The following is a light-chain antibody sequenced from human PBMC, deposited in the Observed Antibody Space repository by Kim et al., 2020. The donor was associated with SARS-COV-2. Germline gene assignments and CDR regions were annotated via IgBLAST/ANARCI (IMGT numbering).Light chain of an antibody. Sequence: TTSCAATSSDFGVHTPVACYQRPPVKALILVMYAVRNRPSVVSNRFSGSKSGNTASLPISGLQAEDEADYYCSSYIRGSTNYVFGTGTKVTVL. J-gene: IGLJ1*01. V-gene: IGLV2-14*01. CDR3: SSYIRGSTNYV. CDR2: AVR. CDR1: SSDFGVHTP.